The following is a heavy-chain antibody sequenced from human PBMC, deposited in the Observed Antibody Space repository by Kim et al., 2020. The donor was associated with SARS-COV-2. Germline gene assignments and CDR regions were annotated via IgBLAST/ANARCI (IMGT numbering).Heavy chain of an antibody. V-gene: IGHV4-59*08. D-gene: IGHD3-22*01. Sequence: SETLSLTCNVSGGSISSYYWSWIRQPPGKGLEWIGYIYYSGSTKYNPSLKSRVTISVDTSKNQFSLKLSSVTAADTAVYYCASLDSSGYYVDLWGQGTLVTVSS. CDR2: IYYSGST. J-gene: IGHJ5*02. CDR3: ASLDSSGYYVDL. CDR1: GGSISSYY.